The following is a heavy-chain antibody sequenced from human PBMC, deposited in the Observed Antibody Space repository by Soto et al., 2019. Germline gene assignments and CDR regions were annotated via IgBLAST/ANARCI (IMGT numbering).Heavy chain of an antibody. Sequence: GGSLRLSCAASGFTFSSYAMSWVRQAPGKGLEWVSAISGSGGSTYYADSVKGRFTISRDNSKNTLFLYMNSLRAEDTAVYFCAKDMHPNYYSDTSGPVACFDNWGLGTLVTVSS. CDR2: ISGSGGST. V-gene: IGHV3-23*01. J-gene: IGHJ4*02. CDR1: GFTFSSYA. CDR3: AKDMHPNYYSDTSGPVACFDN. D-gene: IGHD3-22*01.